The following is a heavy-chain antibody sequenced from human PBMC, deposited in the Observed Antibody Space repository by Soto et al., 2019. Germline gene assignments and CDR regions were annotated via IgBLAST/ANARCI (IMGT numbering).Heavy chain of an antibody. V-gene: IGHV4-34*01. D-gene: IGHD3-22*01. CDR2: INHSGST. CDR3: ARATMIVVVINEGPWFDP. Sequence: SETLSLTCAFYVGSFSGYYWSWIRQPPGKGLEWIGEINHSGSTNYNPSLKSRVTISVDTSKNQFSLKLSSVTAADTAVYYCARATMIVVVINEGPWFDPWGQGTMVTVSS. J-gene: IGHJ5*02. CDR1: VGSFSGYY.